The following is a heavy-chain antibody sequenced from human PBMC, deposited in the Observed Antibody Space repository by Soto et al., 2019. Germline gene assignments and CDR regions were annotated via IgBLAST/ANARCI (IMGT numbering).Heavy chain of an antibody. J-gene: IGHJ4*02. D-gene: IGHD3-3*01. CDR2: INHSVST. CDR3: ARGRPSGRYDFWSGLRFDY. Sequence: SETLSLTCAVYGGSFSGYYWSWIRQPPGKGLEWSGEINHSVSTNYNPSLKSRVTISVDTSKNQFSLKLSSVTAADTAVYYCARGRPSGRYDFWSGLRFDYWGQGTLVTVSS. V-gene: IGHV4-34*01. CDR1: GGSFSGYY.